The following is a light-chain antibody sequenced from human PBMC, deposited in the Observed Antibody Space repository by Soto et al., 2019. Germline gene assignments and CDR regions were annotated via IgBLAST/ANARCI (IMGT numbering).Light chain of an antibody. CDR1: QSVGTY. CDR3: QQSSDWPST. V-gene: IGKV3-11*01. J-gene: IGKJ4*01. Sequence: EIVLTQSPATLSLSPGERATLSCRASQSVGTYFAWYQQKPGQAPRLLIYDSYNRATGIPARFSGSGSGTDFSLTISSLEPEDFAVYYCQQSSDWPSTIGGGTKVEIK. CDR2: DSY.